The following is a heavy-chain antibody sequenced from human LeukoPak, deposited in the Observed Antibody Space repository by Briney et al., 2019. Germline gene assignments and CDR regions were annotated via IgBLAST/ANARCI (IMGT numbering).Heavy chain of an antibody. CDR1: GGSFSGYY. CDR3: ARGRVPAMVRGVITGWFDP. CDR2: INHSGST. Sequence: SETLSLTCAVYGGSFSGYYWSWIRQPPGKGPEWIGEINHSGSTNYNPSLKSRVTISVDTSKNQFSLKLSSVTAADTAVYYCARGRVPAMVRGVITGWFDPWGQGTLVTVSS. J-gene: IGHJ5*02. D-gene: IGHD3-10*01. V-gene: IGHV4-34*01.